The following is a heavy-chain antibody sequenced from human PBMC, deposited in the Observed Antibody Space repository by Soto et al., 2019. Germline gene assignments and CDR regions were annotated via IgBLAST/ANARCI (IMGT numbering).Heavy chain of an antibody. V-gene: IGHV6-1*01. D-gene: IGHD2-2*01. J-gene: IGHJ6*02. CDR2: TYYRSKWSN. Sequence: SQTLSLTCVISGDSVSTNNASWNWIRQSPSGGLEWLGRTYYRSKWSNDYALSVKSRITFNPDTSKNQFSLQLKSVTSEDTAVYCCARFPVVRGAWGYYGMDARGQATSVNVSS. CDR3: ARFPVVRGAWGYYGMDA. CDR1: GDSVSTNNAS.